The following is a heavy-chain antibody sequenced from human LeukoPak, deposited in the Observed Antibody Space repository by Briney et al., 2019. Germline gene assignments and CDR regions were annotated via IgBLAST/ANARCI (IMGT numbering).Heavy chain of an antibody. D-gene: IGHD6-13*01. CDR3: TKDRRGPAAGTWYFDS. CDR2: ITAIDGRT. Sequence: GGSLRLSCVASGFTFSSTTMGWVRQAPGRGLEWVSSITAIDGRTYYADSVRGRFAISRDNSKNTVYLQLNSLRAGDTAIYYCTKDRRGPAAGTWYFDSWGQGTLVTVSS. J-gene: IGHJ4*02. CDR1: GFTFSSTT. V-gene: IGHV3-23*01.